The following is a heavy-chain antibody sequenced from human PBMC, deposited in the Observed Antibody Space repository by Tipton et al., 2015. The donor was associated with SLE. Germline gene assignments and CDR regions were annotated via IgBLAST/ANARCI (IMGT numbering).Heavy chain of an antibody. CDR3: AASGTVTSG. D-gene: IGHD4-17*01. CDR1: GGSISSGSYY. Sequence: LRLSCTVSGGSISSGSYYWSWIRQPAGKGLEWIGRIYTSGSTNYNPSLKSRVTISVDTSKNQFSLKLSSVTAADTAVYYCAASGTVTSGWGQGTLVTVSS. V-gene: IGHV4-61*02. J-gene: IGHJ4*02. CDR2: IYTSGST.